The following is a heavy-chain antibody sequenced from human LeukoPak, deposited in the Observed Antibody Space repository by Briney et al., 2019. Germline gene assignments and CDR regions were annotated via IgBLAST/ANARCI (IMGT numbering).Heavy chain of an antibody. J-gene: IGHJ5*02. V-gene: IGHV1-2*02. CDR2: INPNSGGT. D-gene: IGHD1-26*01. CDR3: ARGRTGSWEDNWFDP. CDR1: GYTFTGYY. Sequence: ASVKVSCKASGYTFTGYYAHWVRQAPGQGLEWMGWINPNSGGTNYAQKSQGRVTMTRDTSISTAYMEVSRLRSDDTAVYYCARGRTGSWEDNWFDPWGQGTLVTVSS.